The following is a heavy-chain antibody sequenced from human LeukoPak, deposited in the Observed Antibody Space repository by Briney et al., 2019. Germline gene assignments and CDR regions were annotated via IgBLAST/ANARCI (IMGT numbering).Heavy chain of an antibody. CDR2: ISWNSGSI. CDR3: AKDRYSTSSTFTVNPFDY. Sequence: GGSLRLSCAASGFTFDDYAMHWVRQAPGKGLEWVSGISWNSGSIGYADSVKGRFTISRDNSKSTLDLQMNSLRVEDTAVYYCAKDRYSTSSTFTVNPFDYWGQGILVTVSS. CDR1: GFTFDDYA. J-gene: IGHJ4*02. D-gene: IGHD2-2*01. V-gene: IGHV3-9*01.